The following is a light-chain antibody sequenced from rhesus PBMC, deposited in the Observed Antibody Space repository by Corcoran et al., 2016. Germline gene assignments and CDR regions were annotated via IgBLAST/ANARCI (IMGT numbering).Light chain of an antibody. CDR2: KAS. J-gene: IGKJ4*01. V-gene: IGKV1-22*01. CDR3: QQYSSRLT. Sequence: DIQMTQSPSSLSASVGDTVTITCRASQGISSWLAWYQQKPGKAPKLLIYKASSLHSGVPSRFCVSGSGTEFTLTISSLQSEDFATYYCQQYSSRLTFGGGTKVELK. CDR1: QGISSW.